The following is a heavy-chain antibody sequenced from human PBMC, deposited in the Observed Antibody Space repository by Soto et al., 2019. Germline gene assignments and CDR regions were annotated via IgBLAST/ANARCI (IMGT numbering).Heavy chain of an antibody. CDR2: ISSSGSFR. V-gene: IGHV3-21*04. D-gene: IGHD5-12*01. Sequence: GGSLRLSCAASGFTFSTYAMNWVRQAPGKGLEWVSSISSSGSFRYYADSVKGRFTISRDNAKNSLYLQMNSLRAQDTAVYYCARGAPGRDGYNLDFQHWGQGTLVTVSS. J-gene: IGHJ1*01. CDR3: ARGAPGRDGYNLDFQH. CDR1: GFTFSTYA.